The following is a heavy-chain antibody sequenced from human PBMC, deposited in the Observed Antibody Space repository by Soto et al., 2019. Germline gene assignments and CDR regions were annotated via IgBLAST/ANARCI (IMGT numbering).Heavy chain of an antibody. Sequence: GGSLRLSCAASGFTFSSYWMSWVRQAPGKGLEWVANIKQDGSEKYYVDSVKGRFTISRDNAKNSLYLQMNSLRAEDTAVYYCARVGNYYDSSGYIFWSYYFDYWGQGTLVTVSS. CDR3: ARVGNYYDSSGYIFWSYYFDY. CDR2: IKQDGSEK. V-gene: IGHV3-7*05. D-gene: IGHD3-22*01. J-gene: IGHJ4*02. CDR1: GFTFSSYW.